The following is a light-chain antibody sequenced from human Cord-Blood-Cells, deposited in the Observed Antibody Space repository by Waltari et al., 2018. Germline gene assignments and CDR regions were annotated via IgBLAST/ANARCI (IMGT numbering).Light chain of an antibody. CDR3: RSYTSSSTPYV. Sequence: QSALTQPASVSGSPGQSITISCTGTSSDVGGYNYVSWYQQHPGKAPKLMIYEVSNRPSGVSNRFSGSKSGNTASLNISGLQAEDEADYYCRSYTSSSTPYVFGTGTKVTVL. CDR1: SSDVGGYNY. J-gene: IGLJ1*01. CDR2: EVS. V-gene: IGLV2-14*01.